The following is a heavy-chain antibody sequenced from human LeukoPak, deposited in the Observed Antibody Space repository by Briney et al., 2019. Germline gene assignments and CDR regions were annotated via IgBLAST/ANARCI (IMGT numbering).Heavy chain of an antibody. Sequence: SETLSLTCTVSGGSISSYYWSLIRQPAGKGLEWIGRIYTSGSTNYNPSLKSRVTMSVDTSKNQFSLKLSSVTAADTAVYYCARDRFLEWLGTWFDPWGQGTLVTVSS. CDR2: IYTSGST. CDR3: ARDRFLEWLGTWFDP. CDR1: GGSISSYY. J-gene: IGHJ5*02. V-gene: IGHV4-4*07. D-gene: IGHD3-3*01.